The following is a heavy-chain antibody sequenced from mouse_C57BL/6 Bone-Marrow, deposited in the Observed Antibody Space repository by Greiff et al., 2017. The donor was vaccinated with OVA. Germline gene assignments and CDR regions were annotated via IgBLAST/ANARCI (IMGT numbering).Heavy chain of an antibody. Sequence: QVQLQQPGAELVKPGASVKMSCKASGYTFTSYWITWVKQRPGQGLEWIGDIYPGSGSTNYNEKFKSKATLTVDTSSRTAYMQLSSLTSEDSAVYYCARWGDDYDERFAYWGQGTLVTVSA. V-gene: IGHV1-55*01. CDR3: ARWGDDYDERFAY. CDR2: IYPGSGST. CDR1: GYTFTSYW. D-gene: IGHD2-4*01. J-gene: IGHJ3*01.